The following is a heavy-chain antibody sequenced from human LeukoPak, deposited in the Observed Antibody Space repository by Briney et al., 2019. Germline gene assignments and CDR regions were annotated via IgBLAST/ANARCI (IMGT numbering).Heavy chain of an antibody. D-gene: IGHD1-26*01. CDR1: GGTFGSYA. Sequence: ASVKVSCKASGGTFGSYAISWVRQAPGQGLEWMGGIIPIFGTANYAQKFQGRVTITADESTSTAYMELSSLRSEDTAVYYCARFRYSGSYLGYYYYGMDVWGQGTTVTVSS. J-gene: IGHJ6*02. V-gene: IGHV1-69*13. CDR3: ARFRYSGSYLGYYYYGMDV. CDR2: IIPIFGTA.